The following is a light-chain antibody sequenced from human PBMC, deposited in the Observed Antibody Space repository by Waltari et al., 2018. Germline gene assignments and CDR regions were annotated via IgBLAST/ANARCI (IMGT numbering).Light chain of an antibody. CDR2: GAS. J-gene: IGKJ2*01. Sequence: EIVLTQSPDTLSLSPGERATLSCRASQSVSSSLAWYQQKPGQAPRRLFYGASNRANGTPDRFSGSGSGTDFTLTISRLEPEDFVVYYCLQYLSSPHTFGQGTKLEIK. V-gene: IGKV3-20*01. CDR3: LQYLSSPHT. CDR1: QSVSSS.